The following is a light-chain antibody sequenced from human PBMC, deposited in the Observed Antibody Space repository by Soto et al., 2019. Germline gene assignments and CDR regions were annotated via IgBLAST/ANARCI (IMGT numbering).Light chain of an antibody. Sequence: DIVMTQSPDSLAVSLGERATINCKSSQSALSSSNNKNYLAWYQQKPGQPPKLLIYWASTRESGVPDRFSGGGSGTDFTLTISSLQAEDVAVYYCQQCYSTPYTFGQGTKLEIK. CDR2: WAS. CDR1: QSALSSSNNKNY. J-gene: IGKJ2*01. V-gene: IGKV4-1*01. CDR3: QQCYSTPYT.